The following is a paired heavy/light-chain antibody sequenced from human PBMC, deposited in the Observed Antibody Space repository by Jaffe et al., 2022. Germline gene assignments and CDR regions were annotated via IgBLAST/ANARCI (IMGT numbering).Light chain of an antibody. CDR1: SSDVGAYNY. J-gene: IGLJ1*01. CDR2: EVS. Sequence: QSALTQPASVSGSPGQSITISCTGSSSDVGAYNYVSWYQQHPGKAPKLMIYEVSHRPSGVSNRFSGSKSGNTASLTISGLQAEDEGDYYCSSYTGSSRLIYVFGTGTKVSVL. CDR3: SSYTGSSRLIYV. V-gene: IGLV2-14*01.
Heavy chain of an antibody. J-gene: IGHJ4*02. V-gene: IGHV3-23*01. CDR1: GFTLNTYA. CDR3: ARRSVAGRYFDY. D-gene: IGHD2-15*01. CDR2: IGGISDDT. Sequence: EVQLLESGGGLVQPGGSLRLSCAASGFTLNTYAMSWVRQAPGKGLEWVSGIGGISDDTYYADSVKGRFTISRDNSKNTLYVQMNSLRVEDTAVYYCARRSVAGRYFDYWGQGALVTVSS.